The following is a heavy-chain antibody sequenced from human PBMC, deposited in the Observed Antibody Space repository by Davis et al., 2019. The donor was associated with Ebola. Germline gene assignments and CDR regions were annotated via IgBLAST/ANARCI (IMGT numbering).Heavy chain of an antibody. V-gene: IGHV3-11*06. Sequence: GESLKISCAASGFDFSDFYMSWVRQAPGKGLEWLSFISGPSNDIYYADSVKGRFTISRDNAKNSLYLQMNSLRAEDTAVYYCASQVVAAIDYWGQGTLVTVSS. CDR2: ISGPSNDI. D-gene: IGHD5-12*01. CDR1: GFDFSDFY. CDR3: ASQVVAAIDY. J-gene: IGHJ4*02.